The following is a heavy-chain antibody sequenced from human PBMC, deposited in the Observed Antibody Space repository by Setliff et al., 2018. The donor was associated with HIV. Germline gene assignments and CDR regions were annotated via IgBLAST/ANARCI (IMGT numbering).Heavy chain of an antibody. J-gene: IGHJ5*01. V-gene: IGHV4-59*08. CDR2: IYNGGIT. CDR3: ARHSPTDS. CDR1: GDSITNDY. Sequence: KTSETLSLTCTVSGDSITNDYWTWIRQPPGKGLEWVGYIYNGGITSYNPSLKSRVTISADASKNQFSLKLKSVTAADTAVYFCARHSPTDSWGQGTLVTVSS.